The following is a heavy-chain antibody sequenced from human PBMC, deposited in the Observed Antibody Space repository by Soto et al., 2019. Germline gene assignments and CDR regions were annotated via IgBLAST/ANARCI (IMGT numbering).Heavy chain of an antibody. J-gene: IGHJ3*02. Sequence: EVQLLESGGGLVQPGGSLRLSCAASGFTFSSYAMSWVRQAPGKGLEWVSAISGSGGSTYYADSVKGRFTISRDNSNHTLYLQMNSLRAEDTAVYYCAKSHGIFYYVDAFDIWGQGTMVTVSS. CDR2: ISGSGGST. CDR1: GFTFSSYA. D-gene: IGHD3-16*01. CDR3: AKSHGIFYYVDAFDI. V-gene: IGHV3-23*01.